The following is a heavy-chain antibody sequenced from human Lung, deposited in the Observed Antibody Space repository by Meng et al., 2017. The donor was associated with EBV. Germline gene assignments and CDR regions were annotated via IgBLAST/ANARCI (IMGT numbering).Heavy chain of an antibody. D-gene: IGHD1-26*01. CDR1: GYTFNTYY. J-gene: IGHJ5*02. V-gene: IGHV1-46*02. Sequence: QVQLVAYGVQVKKPGASVMVSCKASGYTFNTYYMHWVRQAPGQGLEWMGVINPSGGSSIYAQRFQGRVTMTSDTSTTTVYMDLSSLRSEDTAAYYCARVSKGGSYRFDPWGQGTLVTASS. CDR3: ARVSKGGSYRFDP. CDR2: INPSGGSS.